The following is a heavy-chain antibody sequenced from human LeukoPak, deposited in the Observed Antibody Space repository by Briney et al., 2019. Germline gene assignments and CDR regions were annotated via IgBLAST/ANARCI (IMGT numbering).Heavy chain of an antibody. CDR1: GFTFDDYG. J-gene: IGHJ4*02. Sequence: PGGSLRLSCAASGFTFDDYGMSWVRQAPGKGLEWVSGINWDGSSTGYADSVRGRFTISRDNAKNSLYLQMNSLRAEDTAVYYCARQASGSYVLVSDYWGQGTLVTVSS. V-gene: IGHV3-20*04. CDR2: INWDGSST. D-gene: IGHD1-26*01. CDR3: ARQASGSYVLVSDY.